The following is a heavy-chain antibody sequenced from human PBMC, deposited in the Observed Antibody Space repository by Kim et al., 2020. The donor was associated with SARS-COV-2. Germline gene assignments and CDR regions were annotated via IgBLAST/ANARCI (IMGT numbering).Heavy chain of an antibody. CDR2: TYYRSKWYN. V-gene: IGHV6-1*01. CDR3: ARVPYYDFWSAPEGAFDI. Sequence: SQTLSLTCAISGDSVSSNSAAWNWIRQSPSRGLEWLGRTYYRSKWYNDYAVSVKSRITINPDTSKNQFSLQLNSVTPEDTAVYYCARVPYYDFWSAPEGAFDIWGQGTMVTVSS. D-gene: IGHD3-3*01. J-gene: IGHJ3*02. CDR1: GDSVSSNSAA.